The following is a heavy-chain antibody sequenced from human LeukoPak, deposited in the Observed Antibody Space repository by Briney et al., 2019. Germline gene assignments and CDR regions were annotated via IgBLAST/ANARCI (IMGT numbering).Heavy chain of an antibody. D-gene: IGHD5-12*01. Sequence: SETLSLTCTVSGGSISSHYWSWIRQPPGKGLEWIGYIYYSGSTNYNPSLKSRVTISVDTSKNQFSLKLSSVTAADTAVYYCARDPGVATTKEEYYFDYWGQGALVTVSS. V-gene: IGHV4-59*11. CDR2: IYYSGST. CDR3: ARDPGVATTKEEYYFDY. CDR1: GGSISSHY. J-gene: IGHJ4*02.